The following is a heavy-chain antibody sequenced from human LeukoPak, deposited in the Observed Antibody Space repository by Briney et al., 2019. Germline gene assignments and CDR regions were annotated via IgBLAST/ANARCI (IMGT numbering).Heavy chain of an antibody. CDR2: ISYDGSNK. D-gene: IGHD3-10*01. V-gene: IGHV3-30*18. CDR3: AKDVSRGSGALGDY. CDR1: GFTFSDHY. J-gene: IGHJ4*02. Sequence: PGGSLRLSCAASGFTFSDHYMDWVRQAPGKGLEWVAVISYDGSNKYYGDSVKGRFAISRDNSKNTLYLQMNSPRPEDTAVYYCAKDVSRGSGALGDYWGQGTLVTVSS.